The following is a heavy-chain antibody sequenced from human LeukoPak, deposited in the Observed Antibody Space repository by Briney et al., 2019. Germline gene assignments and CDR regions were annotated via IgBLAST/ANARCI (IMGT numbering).Heavy chain of an antibody. J-gene: IGHJ5*02. CDR2: IKQDGSEK. V-gene: IGHV3-7*01. CDR3: ASVVVAAISSWFDP. CDR1: GFTLGSYW. Sequence: PGGSLRLSCAASGFTLGSYWMSCVRHAPGGGLEWVANIKQDGSEKYYVVSVKGRFTISRDNAKNSLYLQMNSLRAEGTAVYYCASVVVAAISSWFDPWGQGTLVTVSS. D-gene: IGHD2-15*01.